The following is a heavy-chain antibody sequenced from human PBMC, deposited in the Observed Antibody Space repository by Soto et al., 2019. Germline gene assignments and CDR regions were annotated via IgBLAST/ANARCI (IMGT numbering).Heavy chain of an antibody. CDR3: ARESGYSLRYFDWPYSPFDY. Sequence: PGESLKISCKGSGYSFTSYWIGWVRQMPGKGLEWMGIIYPGDSDTRYSPSFQGQVTISADKSISTAYLQWSSLKASDTAMYYCARESGYSLRYFDWPYSPFDYWGQGTLVTVSS. D-gene: IGHD3-9*01. J-gene: IGHJ4*02. V-gene: IGHV5-51*01. CDR2: IYPGDSDT. CDR1: GYSFTSYW.